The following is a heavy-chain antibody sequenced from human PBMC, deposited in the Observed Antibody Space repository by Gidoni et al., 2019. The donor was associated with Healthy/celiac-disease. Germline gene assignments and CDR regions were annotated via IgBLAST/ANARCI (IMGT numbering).Heavy chain of an antibody. V-gene: IGHV3-23*01. CDR2: ISGSGGST. CDR1: GFPFSSYA. Sequence: EVQLLESGGGLVQPGGSLRLSCAASGFPFSSYAMSWVRQAPGKGLEWVSAISGSGGSTYYADSVKGRFTISRDNSKNPLYLQMNSLRAEDTAVYYCAKGVGYSSSRSLDYWGQGTLVTVSS. D-gene: IGHD6-13*01. J-gene: IGHJ4*02. CDR3: AKGVGYSSSRSLDY.